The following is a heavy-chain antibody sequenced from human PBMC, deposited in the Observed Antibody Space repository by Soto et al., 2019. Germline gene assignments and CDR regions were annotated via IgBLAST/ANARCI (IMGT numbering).Heavy chain of an antibody. Sequence: GGSLRLSCAASGFTFDDYGMSWVRQAPGKGLEWVSGINWNGGSTGYADSVKGRFTISRDNAKNSLYLQMNSLRAEDTALYHCARGKYGSGSYYNASPAFDIWGQGTMVTVSS. V-gene: IGHV3-20*01. CDR1: GFTFDDYG. J-gene: IGHJ3*02. CDR3: ARGKYGSGSYYNASPAFDI. D-gene: IGHD3-10*01. CDR2: INWNGGST.